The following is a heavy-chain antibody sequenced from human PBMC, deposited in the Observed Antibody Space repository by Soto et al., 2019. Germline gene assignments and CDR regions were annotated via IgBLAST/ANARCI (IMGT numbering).Heavy chain of an antibody. Sequence: ASVRVSCKASGYTFTGYYMHWVRQAPGQGLGWVGWIKPQSGGTSYAQKLQGRVTMPGDTSISTAYMELSRLRSDDTAVYYCARDKHIVVVLAVPYYYYGTDVWGQGTTVTVSS. V-gene: IGHV1-2*02. CDR3: ARDKHIVVVLAVPYYYYGTDV. CDR1: GYTFTGYY. J-gene: IGHJ6*02. CDR2: IKPQSGGT. D-gene: IGHD2-2*01.